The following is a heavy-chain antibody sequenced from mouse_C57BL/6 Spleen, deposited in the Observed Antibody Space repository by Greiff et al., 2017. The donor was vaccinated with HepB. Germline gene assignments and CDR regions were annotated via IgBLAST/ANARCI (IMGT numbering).Heavy chain of an antibody. J-gene: IGHJ2*01. Sequence: QVQLQQPGAELVMPGASVKLSCKASGYTFTSYWMHWVKQRPGQGLEWIGEIDPSDSYTNYNQKFKGKSTLTVDKSSSTAYMQLSSLTSEDSAVDYCARWITTVVAWDYWGQGTTLTVSS. CDR3: ARWITTVVAWDY. D-gene: IGHD1-1*01. V-gene: IGHV1-69*01. CDR2: IDPSDSYT. CDR1: GYTFTSYW.